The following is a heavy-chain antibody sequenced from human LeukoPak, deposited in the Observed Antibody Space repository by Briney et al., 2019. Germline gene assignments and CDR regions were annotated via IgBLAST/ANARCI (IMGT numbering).Heavy chain of an antibody. CDR1: GYTFTSYG. CDR3: ARARMVATSDFDY. Sequence: ASVTVSCKASGYTFTSYGISWVRQAPGQGLEWMGLISAYNGNTNYAQKLQGRVIMTTDTSTSTAYVELRSLRSDDTAVYYCARARMVATSDFDYWGQGTLVTVSS. D-gene: IGHD5-12*01. V-gene: IGHV1-18*01. CDR2: ISAYNGNT. J-gene: IGHJ4*02.